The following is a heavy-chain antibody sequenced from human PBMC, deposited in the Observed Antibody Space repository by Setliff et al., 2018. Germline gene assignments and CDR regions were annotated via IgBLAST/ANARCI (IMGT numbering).Heavy chain of an antibody. CDR2: IYPGDSDT. Sequence: GESLKISCKGSGYRFTNYWIGWVRQMPGKGLEWMGIIYPGDSDTRYSPSFQGQVTISADKSITTAYLQWSSLKASDTAMYYCARLSAYDAFDIWGQGTMVTVSS. J-gene: IGHJ3*02. CDR1: GYRFTNYW. CDR3: ARLSAYDAFDI. V-gene: IGHV5-51*01.